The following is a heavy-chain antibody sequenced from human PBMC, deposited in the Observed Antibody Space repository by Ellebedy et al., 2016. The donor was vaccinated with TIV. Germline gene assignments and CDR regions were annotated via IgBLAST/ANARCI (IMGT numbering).Heavy chain of an antibody. CDR3: AKHKGGYYYYGMDV. D-gene: IGHD3-16*01. V-gene: IGHV1-18*01. CDR1: GYTFTSYG. Sequence: AASVKVSCKASGYTFTSYGISWVRQAPGQGLEWMGWISAYNGNTNYAQKLQGRVNMTKDTSTSTAYMELRSLRSDDTAVYYCAKHKGGYYYYGMDVWGQGTTVSVFS. J-gene: IGHJ6*02. CDR2: ISAYNGNT.